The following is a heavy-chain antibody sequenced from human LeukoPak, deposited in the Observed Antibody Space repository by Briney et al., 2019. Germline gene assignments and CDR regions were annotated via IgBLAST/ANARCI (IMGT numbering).Heavy chain of an antibody. Sequence: SVKVSCKASGGTFSSYAISWVRQAPGQGLEWMGGIIPIFGTTNYAQKFQGRVTMTRDTSTSTVYMELSSLRSEDTAVYYCARGTHRLVTPSDYWGQGTLVTVSS. V-gene: IGHV1-69*05. D-gene: IGHD3-9*01. CDR1: GGTFSSYA. CDR2: IIPIFGTT. CDR3: ARGTHRLVTPSDY. J-gene: IGHJ4*02.